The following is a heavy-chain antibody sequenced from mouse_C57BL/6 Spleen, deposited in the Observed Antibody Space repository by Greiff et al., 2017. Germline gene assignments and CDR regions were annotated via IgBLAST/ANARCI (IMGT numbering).Heavy chain of an antibody. CDR2: IDPSDSET. J-gene: IGHJ2*01. CDR1: GYTFTSYW. Sequence: VQLQQSGAELVRPGSSVKLSCKASGYTFTSYWMHWVKQRPIQGLEWIGNIDPSDSETHYNQKFKDKATLTVDKSSSTAYMQLSSLTSEDSAVYYCARGDYGQYYFDYWGQGTTLTVSS. V-gene: IGHV1-52*01. D-gene: IGHD2-4*01. CDR3: ARGDYGQYYFDY.